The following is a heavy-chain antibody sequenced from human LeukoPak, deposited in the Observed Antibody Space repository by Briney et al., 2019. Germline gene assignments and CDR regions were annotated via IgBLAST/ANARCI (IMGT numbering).Heavy chain of an antibody. J-gene: IGHJ4*02. D-gene: IGHD2-2*01. CDR2: IYHSGST. Sequence: SQTLSLTCAVSGGSISSGGYSWSWIRQPPRKGLEWIGYIYHSGSTYYNPSLKSRVTISVDRSKNQFSLKLSSVTAADTAVYYCARLSVEEYCSSTSCYLIPYYFDYWGQGTLVTVSS. CDR3: ARLSVEEYCSSTSCYLIPYYFDY. V-gene: IGHV4-30-2*01. CDR1: GGSISSGGYS.